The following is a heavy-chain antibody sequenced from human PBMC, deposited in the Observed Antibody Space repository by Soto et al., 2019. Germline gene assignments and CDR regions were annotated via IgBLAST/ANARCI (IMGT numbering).Heavy chain of an antibody. D-gene: IGHD2-2*01. V-gene: IGHV3-21*01. CDR2: ISGGGRDI. Sequence: GGSLRLSCAASGFTFSSYSLNWVRQAPGKGLEWVSSISGGGRDIKYGDSVKGRFIISRDNAMDSLHLQMYSLRADDTAIYFCATSLVVQLGYYGMDVWGPGTTVTVSS. CDR3: ATSLVVQLGYYGMDV. CDR1: GFTFSSYS. J-gene: IGHJ6*02.